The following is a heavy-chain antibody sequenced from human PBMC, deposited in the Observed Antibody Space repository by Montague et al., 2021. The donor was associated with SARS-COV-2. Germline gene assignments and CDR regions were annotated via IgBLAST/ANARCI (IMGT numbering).Heavy chain of an antibody. D-gene: IGHD3-22*01. CDR3: ARARITMILVVNACDI. V-gene: IGHV4-31*03. J-gene: IGHJ3*02. CDR1: GGSISSGGYY. Sequence: TLSLTCTVSGGSISSGGYYWSWIRQHPGKGLEWIGYIYYSGSTYYSPSLKSRVTISVDTSKNQFSLKLSSVTAADTAVYYCARARITMILVVNACDIWGQGTMVTVSS. CDR2: IYYSGST.